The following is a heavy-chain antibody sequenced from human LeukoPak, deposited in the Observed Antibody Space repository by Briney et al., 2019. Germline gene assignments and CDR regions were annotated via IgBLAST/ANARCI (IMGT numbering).Heavy chain of an antibody. J-gene: IGHJ4*02. CDR3: AKGHLKMSYPDYYFDY. V-gene: IGHV3-48*03. CDR1: GFSFSSYE. D-gene: IGHD1-26*01. CDR2: ISSSGSTI. Sequence: GGSLRLSCAASGFSFSSYEMNWVRQAPGKGLEWVSYISSSGSTIYYADSVKGRFTISRDNSKNTLYLQMNSLRAEDTAVYYCAKGHLKMSYPDYYFDYWGQGTLVTVSS.